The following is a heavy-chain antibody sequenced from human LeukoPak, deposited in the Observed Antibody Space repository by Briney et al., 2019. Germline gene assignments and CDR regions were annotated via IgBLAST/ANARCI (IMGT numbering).Heavy chain of an antibody. D-gene: IGHD5-12*01. V-gene: IGHV1-18*01. CDR1: GYTFTSYG. CDR3: ARDRYEFTY. Sequence: ASVKVSGKASGYTFTSYGISWVRQAPGQGLEWMGWISAYNGNTNYAQKLQGRVTMTTDTSTNTAYMELRSLRPDDTAVYYCARDRYEFTYWGQGTLVTVSS. CDR2: ISAYNGNT. J-gene: IGHJ4*02.